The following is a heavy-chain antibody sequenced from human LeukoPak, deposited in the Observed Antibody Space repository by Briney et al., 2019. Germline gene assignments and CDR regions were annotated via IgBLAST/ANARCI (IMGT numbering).Heavy chain of an antibody. Sequence: SETLSLTCTVSGGSISSSSYYWGWIRQPPGKGLEWIGSIYYSGSTSYNPSLKSRVTISVDTSKNQFSLKLSSVTAADTAVYYCARIGALAGSYYFDYWGQGTLVTVSS. CDR2: IYYSGST. CDR3: ARIGALAGSYYFDY. CDR1: GGSISSSSYY. J-gene: IGHJ4*02. D-gene: IGHD2-15*01. V-gene: IGHV4-39*07.